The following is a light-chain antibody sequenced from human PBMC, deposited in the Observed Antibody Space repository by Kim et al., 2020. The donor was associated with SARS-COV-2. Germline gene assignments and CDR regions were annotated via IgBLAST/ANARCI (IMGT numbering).Light chain of an antibody. V-gene: IGKV1-5*01. Sequence: DIQMTQSPSTLSASVGDRVTITCRATQYVTRGLAWYQQKQGRAPKLLIYDASTLNRGVPSRFRGSGSGTEFTLTINSLQPDDFASYYCQHRQTFGQGTKVDIK. J-gene: IGKJ1*01. CDR3: QHRQT. CDR1: QYVTRG. CDR2: DAS.